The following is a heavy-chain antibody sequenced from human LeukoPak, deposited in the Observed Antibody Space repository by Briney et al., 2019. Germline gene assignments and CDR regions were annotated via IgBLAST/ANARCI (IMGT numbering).Heavy chain of an antibody. CDR3: ARDSPVAYAFDI. V-gene: IGHV1-2*02. Sequence: GASVKVSCTASGYTFTGYYMHWVRQAPGQGLEWMGWINPNSGGTNYAQKFQGRVTMTRDTSISTAYMELSRLRSDDTAVYYCARDSPVAYAFDIWGQGTMVTVSS. J-gene: IGHJ3*02. CDR1: GYTFTGYY. D-gene: IGHD5-12*01. CDR2: INPNSGGT.